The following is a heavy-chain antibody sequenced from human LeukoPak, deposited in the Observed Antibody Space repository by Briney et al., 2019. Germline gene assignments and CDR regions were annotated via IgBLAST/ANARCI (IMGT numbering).Heavy chain of an antibody. V-gene: IGHV1-2*02. D-gene: IGHD3-10*01. CDR3: ARSMVRGAPSDY. CDR1: GYTFTGYY. J-gene: IGHJ4*02. Sequence: ASVKVSSKASGYTFTGYYMHWVRQAPGEGVEWMGWINPNRGGTNYAQKFQGRVTMTRDTSISTAYMELSSLRSDDTAVYYCARSMVRGAPSDYWGQGTLVTVSS. CDR2: INPNRGGT.